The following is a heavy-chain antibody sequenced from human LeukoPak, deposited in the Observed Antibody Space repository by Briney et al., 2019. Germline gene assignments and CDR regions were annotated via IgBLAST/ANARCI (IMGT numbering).Heavy chain of an antibody. CDR1: GGSFSGYY. CDR3: ARXRSVYXYYGMDV. V-gene: IGHV4-34*01. Sequence: SETLSLTCTVSGGSFSGYYWSWIRQPPGKGLEWIGEINHSGSTNYNPSLKSRVTISVDTSKNQFSLKLSSVTAADTAVYYCARXRSVYXYYGMDVWGQGTTVTVSX. CDR2: INHSGST. J-gene: IGHJ6*02.